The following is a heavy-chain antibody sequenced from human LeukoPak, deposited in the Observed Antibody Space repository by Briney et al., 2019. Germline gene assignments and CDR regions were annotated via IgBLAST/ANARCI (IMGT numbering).Heavy chain of an antibody. V-gene: IGHV5-51*01. CDR1: GYSFTNYW. CDR3: ARQRMSTIGTSISYYFDY. D-gene: IGHD5-24*01. J-gene: IGHJ4*02. CDR2: IYPGDSDP. Sequence: GESLKISCKGSGYSFTNYWIGWVRQMPGKGLEWMGIIYPGDSDPRYSPSFQGQVTISVDESISTAYLQWSSLKASDTAMYYCARQRMSTIGTSISYYFDYWGQGTLVTVSS.